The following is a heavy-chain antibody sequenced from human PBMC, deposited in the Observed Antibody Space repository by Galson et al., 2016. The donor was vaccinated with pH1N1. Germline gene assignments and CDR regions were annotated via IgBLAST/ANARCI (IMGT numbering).Heavy chain of an antibody. CDR3: AREGGDSRGLGHLDY. CDR1: GCIFKSDS. Sequence: SVKVSCKVSGCIFKSDSISWMRQAPGQRLEWMGGIMALFRTTNYAQKFQGRVTITTDASASTTYMELKSLTSADTDVYFCAREGGDSRGLGHLDYWGQGTLVTVSS. V-gene: IGHV1-69*05. J-gene: IGHJ4*02. D-gene: IGHD2-21*01. CDR2: IMALFRTT.